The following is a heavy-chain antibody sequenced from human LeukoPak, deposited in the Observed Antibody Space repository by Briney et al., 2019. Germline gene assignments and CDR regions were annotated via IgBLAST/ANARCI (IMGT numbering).Heavy chain of an antibody. CDR1: GYTFTGYY. CDR3: ARDLLEYQLPRAFDI. V-gene: IGHV1-2*02. J-gene: IGHJ3*02. D-gene: IGHD2-2*01. CDR2: INPDSGGT. Sequence: ASVKVSCKASGYTFTGYYMHWVRQAPGQGLEWMGWINPDSGGTNYAQKFQDRVTMTRDTSISTAYMELRRLRSDDTAVYYCARDLLEYQLPRAFDIWGQGTMVTVSS.